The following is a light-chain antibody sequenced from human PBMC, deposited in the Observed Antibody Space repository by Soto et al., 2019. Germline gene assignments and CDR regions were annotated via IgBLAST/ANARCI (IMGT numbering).Light chain of an antibody. V-gene: IGKV1-5*03. CDR1: QNINSW. CDR2: KAS. CDR3: QQQDSYPRT. J-gene: IGKJ1*01. Sequence: DIQMTQSPSILSASVGDRVTITCRASQNINSWLAWYQQKPGKAPKVLIFKASSLAGGVPSRFSGSGSGTEFALTISSLQPDDFATYYCQQQDSYPRTFGQGTKVEVK.